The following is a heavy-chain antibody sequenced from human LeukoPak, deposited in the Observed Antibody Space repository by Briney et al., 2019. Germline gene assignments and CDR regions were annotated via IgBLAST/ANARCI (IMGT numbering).Heavy chain of an antibody. CDR2: ISDRGDST. J-gene: IGHJ4*02. V-gene: IGHV3-23*01. CDR3: ARESGYYYDSSGYYGGNY. D-gene: IGHD3-22*01. Sequence: GGSLRLSCAATGFTFSGYAMSWVRQAPGKGLEWVSSISDRGDSTYYADSVKGRLTISRDNAKNSLYLQMNSLRAEDTAVSYCARESGYYYDSSGYYGGNYWGQGTLVTASS. CDR1: GFTFSGYA.